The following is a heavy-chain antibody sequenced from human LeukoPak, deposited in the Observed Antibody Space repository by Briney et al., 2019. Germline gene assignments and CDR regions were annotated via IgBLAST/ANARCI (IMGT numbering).Heavy chain of an antibody. CDR2: IYDSGST. CDR1: GGSVSSYY. D-gene: IGHD5-24*01. V-gene: IGHV4-59*02. J-gene: IGHJ4*02. CDR3: ARDGYNYYFDY. Sequence: SETLSLSCTVSGGSVSSYYWSWIRQPPGKGLEWIGNIYDSGSTNYNPSLKSRVTISEDTSKNQFSLKLSSVTAADTALYYCARDGYNYYFDYWGQGTLVTVSS.